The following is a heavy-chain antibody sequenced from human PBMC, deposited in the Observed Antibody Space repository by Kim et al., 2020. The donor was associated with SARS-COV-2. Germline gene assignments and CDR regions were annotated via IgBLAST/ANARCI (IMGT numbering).Heavy chain of an antibody. J-gene: IGHJ4*02. CDR2: IYTSGTT. Sequence: SETLSLTCTVPGGSISSGSYYWSWIRQPAGKGLEWIGRIYTSGTTNYNPSLKSRVTISVDTAKNRFSLKLSSLTAADTAVYYCARVNVRSATGLYFFDYWGQGALVIVSS. V-gene: IGHV4-61*02. CDR3: ARVNVRSATGLYFFDY. CDR1: GGSISSGSYY. D-gene: IGHD3-10*02.